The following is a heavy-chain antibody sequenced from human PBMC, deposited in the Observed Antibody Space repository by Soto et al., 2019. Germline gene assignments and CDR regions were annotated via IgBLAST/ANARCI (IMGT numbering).Heavy chain of an antibody. D-gene: IGHD3-10*01. J-gene: IGHJ6*02. CDR3: ARHKLYGSGTGPGYRLDV. CDR1: GFTLSDYY. CDR2: ISSNSRYT. Sequence: GGSLRLSCAASGFTLSDYYMTWIRQAPGKGLEWVSYISSNSRYTNYADSVKGRFTISKDNAKKSLYLQMSSLRVEDTAVYYCARHKLYGSGTGPGYRLDVWGQGTTVTVSS. V-gene: IGHV3-11*03.